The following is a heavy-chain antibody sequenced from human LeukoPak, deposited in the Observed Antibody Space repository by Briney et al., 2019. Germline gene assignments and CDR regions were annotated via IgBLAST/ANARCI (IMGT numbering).Heavy chain of an antibody. CDR3: AKDVNSYGYYFDY. CDR1: GFTFDDYA. J-gene: IGHJ4*02. Sequence: GRSLRLSCAASGFTFDDYAMHWVRHAPGKGLEWVSGISWNSGSIGYADSVKGRFTISRDNAKNSLYLQMNSLRAEDTALYYCAKDVNSYGYYFDYWGQETLVTVSS. D-gene: IGHD5-18*01. V-gene: IGHV3-9*01. CDR2: ISWNSGSI.